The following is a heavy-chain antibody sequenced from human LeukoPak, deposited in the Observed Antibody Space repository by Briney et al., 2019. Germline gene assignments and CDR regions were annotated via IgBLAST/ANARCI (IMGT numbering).Heavy chain of an antibody. CDR1: GFTFSSYA. CDR3: ARDLVSGWYGYKYFQH. J-gene: IGHJ1*01. CDR2: ISYDGSNK. Sequence: GGSLRLSCAASGFTFSSYAMHWVRQAPGKGLEWVAVISYDGSNKYYADSVKGRFTISRDNPKNTLYLQMNSLRAEDTAVYYCARDLVSGWYGYKYFQHWGQGTLVTVSS. V-gene: IGHV3-30*04. D-gene: IGHD6-19*01.